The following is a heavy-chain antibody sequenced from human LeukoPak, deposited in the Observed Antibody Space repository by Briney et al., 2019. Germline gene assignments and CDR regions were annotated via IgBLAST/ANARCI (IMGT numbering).Heavy chain of an antibody. V-gene: IGHV4-59*08. CDR1: GGSIGGYY. J-gene: IGHJ1*01. CDR2: IYNSESP. CDR3: ARHGYYFGSGSYFQH. D-gene: IGHD3-10*01. Sequence: SETLSLTCTVSGGSIGGYYWSWIRQPPGKGLEWIGYIYNSESPNYNPSLKSRVTISVDTSKNQFSLRLISVTAADTAVYYCARHGYYFGSGSYFQHWGQGTLVTVSS.